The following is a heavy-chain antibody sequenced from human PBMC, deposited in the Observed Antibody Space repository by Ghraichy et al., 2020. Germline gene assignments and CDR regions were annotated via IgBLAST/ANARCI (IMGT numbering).Heavy chain of an antibody. CDR3: ARHGTPLYGMDV. V-gene: IGHV4-59*08. J-gene: IGHJ6*02. Sequence: ESLNISCTVSGGSIRSYYWSWIRQPPGKGLEWIGYIYYSGSTNYNPSLKSRVTISVDTSKNQFSLKLSSVTAADTAVYYCARHGTPLYGMDVWGQGTTVTVSS. D-gene: IGHD1-1*01. CDR2: IYYSGST. CDR1: GGSIRSYY.